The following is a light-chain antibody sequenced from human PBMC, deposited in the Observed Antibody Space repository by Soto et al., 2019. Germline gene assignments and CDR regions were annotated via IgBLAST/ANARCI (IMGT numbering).Light chain of an antibody. Sequence: DIQMTQSPSSLSASVGDRVTITCRASQSISSYLNWYQQKPGKAPKLLIYAASSVQSGVPSRFSGSGSGTDFTLTISSLRPEDFATYYCQQSYSSPRTFGQGTEVEIK. J-gene: IGKJ1*01. CDR1: QSISSY. V-gene: IGKV1-39*01. CDR2: AAS. CDR3: QQSYSSPRT.